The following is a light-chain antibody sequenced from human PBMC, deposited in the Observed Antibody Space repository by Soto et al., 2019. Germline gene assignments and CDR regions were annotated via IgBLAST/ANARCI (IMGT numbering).Light chain of an antibody. CDR1: QSINSE. CDR2: GAS. Sequence: EIIMTHSPATLSVSTGERATLSCRASQSINSELAWYQQKPGQAPRFVIYGASTRATGIPARFSGSGSGTDFTLTISSLETEDFAVYYCQQRSNWPTITFGQGTRLEIK. V-gene: IGKV3-11*01. J-gene: IGKJ5*01. CDR3: QQRSNWPTIT.